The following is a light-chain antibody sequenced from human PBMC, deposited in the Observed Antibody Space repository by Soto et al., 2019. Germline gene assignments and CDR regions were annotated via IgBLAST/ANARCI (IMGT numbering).Light chain of an antibody. Sequence: SSELTQPPSVSVAPGQTAKLACGGDNIRSYSVHWYLQRSCQAPVLVVYDDTDPPSGIPDRFAGSNSGNTATLSISRVEAGDEAEYYCQVWAIRGDRPVFGGRTKLAVL. CDR2: DDT. V-gene: IGLV3-21*02. CDR3: QVWAIRGDRPV. CDR1: NIRSYS. J-gene: IGLJ2*01.